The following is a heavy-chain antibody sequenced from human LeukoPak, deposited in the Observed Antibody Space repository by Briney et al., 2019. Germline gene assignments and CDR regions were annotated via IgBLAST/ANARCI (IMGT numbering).Heavy chain of an antibody. D-gene: IGHD3-10*01. CDR2: IYYSGST. J-gene: IGHJ4*02. CDR3: ARGWFGEFELDY. CDR1: GGSISSSSYY. V-gene: IGHV4-39*07. Sequence: NPSETLSLTCTVSGGSISSSSYYWGWIRQPPGKGLEWIGSIYYSGSTYYNPSLKSRVTISVDTSKYQFSLKLSSVTAADTAVYYCARGWFGEFELDYWGQGTLVTVSS.